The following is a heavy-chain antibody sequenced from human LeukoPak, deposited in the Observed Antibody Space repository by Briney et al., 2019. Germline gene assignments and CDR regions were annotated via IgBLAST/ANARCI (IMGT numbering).Heavy chain of an antibody. CDR3: ARDGDQRVKDFDY. CDR1: GFTFSSYS. V-gene: IGHV3-48*01. CDR2: ISSSSSTI. Sequence: GGSLRLSCAASGFTFSSYSMNWVRQAPGKGLEWVSYISSSSSTIYYADSVKGRFTISRDNAKNSLYLQMNSLRAEDTAVYYCARDGDQRVKDFDYWGQGTLVTVSS. D-gene: IGHD7-27*01. J-gene: IGHJ4*02.